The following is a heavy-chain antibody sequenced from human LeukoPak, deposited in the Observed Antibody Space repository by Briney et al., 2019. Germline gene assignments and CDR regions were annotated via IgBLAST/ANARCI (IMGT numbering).Heavy chain of an antibody. V-gene: IGHV3-11*01. J-gene: IGHJ5*02. D-gene: IGHD3-10*01. CDR3: ARGNPFTMVRGVISNWFDP. Sequence: YPVSVKGRLTISRDNSKNSLYLRMIRLRAEDTAVYYCARGNPFTMVRGVISNWFDPWGQGTLVTVSS.